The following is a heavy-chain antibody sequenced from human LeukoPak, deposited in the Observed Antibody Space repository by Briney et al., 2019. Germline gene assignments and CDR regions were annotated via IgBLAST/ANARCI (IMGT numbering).Heavy chain of an antibody. V-gene: IGHV3-53*01. J-gene: IGHJ4*02. D-gene: IGHD6-13*01. CDR1: GFTVSSNY. CDR3: AKLQSSSWTDFDY. Sequence: GGSLRLSCAASGFTVSSNYMSWVRQAPGKGLEWVSVIYSGGSTYYADSVKGRFTISRHNSKNTLYLQMNSLRAEDTAVYYCAKLQSSSWTDFDYWGQGTLVTVSS. CDR2: IYSGGST.